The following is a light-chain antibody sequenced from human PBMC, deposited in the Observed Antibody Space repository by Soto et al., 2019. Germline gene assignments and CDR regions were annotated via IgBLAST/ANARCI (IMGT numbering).Light chain of an antibody. CDR2: DVS. CDR1: SSDVGGYNY. J-gene: IGLJ2*01. Sequence: QSALTQPASVSGSPGQSITISCTGTSSDVGGYNYVSWYQQHPVKATKLMIYDVSNRPSGVSNRLSDSKSGNTASLTISGLQADDEADYYYSSYTSSSSLMVYGGGTKLTVL. V-gene: IGLV2-14*01. CDR3: SSYTSSSSLMV.